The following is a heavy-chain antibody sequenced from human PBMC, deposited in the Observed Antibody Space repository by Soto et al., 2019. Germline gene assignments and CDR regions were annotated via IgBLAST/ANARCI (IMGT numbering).Heavy chain of an antibody. V-gene: IGHV3-30*03. Sequence: QLQLVESEGGVGQPGRSLTLSCAASGFTLSSYGMHWLRQAPGSGLEWVALISSDGSTKYYVDSLKGRFTISRDNSKCIVYLQVSRLRPEDSSVYYCARNFRYDDSGYYGAFMVWGRGTLVTVSS. D-gene: IGHD3-22*01. CDR3: ARNFRYDDSGYYGAFMV. CDR1: GFTLSSYG. CDR2: ISSDGSTK. J-gene: IGHJ4*02.